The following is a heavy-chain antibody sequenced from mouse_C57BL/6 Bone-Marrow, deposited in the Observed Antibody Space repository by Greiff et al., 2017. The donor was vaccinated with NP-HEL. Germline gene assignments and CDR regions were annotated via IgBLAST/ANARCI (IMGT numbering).Heavy chain of an antibody. D-gene: IGHD2-4*01. CDR1: GFTFRSYT. J-gene: IGHJ4*01. CDR2: ISGGGGNT. Sequence: DVHLVESGGGLVKPGGSLKLSCAASGFTFRSYTMSWVRQTPEQRLEWVATISGGGGNTYYPDSVKGRFTISRDNAKNTLYLQMSSLRSEDTALYYCARRGIYYDYAYAMDYWGQGTSVTVSS. V-gene: IGHV5-9*01. CDR3: ARRGIYYDYAYAMDY.